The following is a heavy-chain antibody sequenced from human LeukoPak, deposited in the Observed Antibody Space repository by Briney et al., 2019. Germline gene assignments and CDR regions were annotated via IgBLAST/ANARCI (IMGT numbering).Heavy chain of an antibody. CDR2: SYYSGST. CDR3: AGPLFMAVAGRSSFDY. J-gene: IGHJ4*02. D-gene: IGHD6-19*01. V-gene: IGHV4-39*01. CDR1: GGSISNISYY. Sequence: SDTLSLTCTVSGGSISNISYYWGWIRQPPGKGLEWIGSSYYSGSTNYNPSLKSRVTISVDTSKNQFSLKLSSVTAADTAVYYCAGPLFMAVAGRSSFDYWGQGTLVTVSS.